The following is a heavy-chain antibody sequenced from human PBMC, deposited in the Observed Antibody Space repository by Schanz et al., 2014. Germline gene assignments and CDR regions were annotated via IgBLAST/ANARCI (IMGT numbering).Heavy chain of an antibody. J-gene: IGHJ3*01. V-gene: IGHV3-53*01. Sequence: EVQLVESGGGLIQPGGSLRLSCAVSGFTVNTNYMSWVRQAPGKGLEWISSMYINSGSTQYAASVKGRFIISRDSSKNTPFLQMNSLRAEDTAVYFCARDGGRDGYNLAFDVWGQGTLVTVSS. D-gene: IGHD5-12*01. CDR1: GFTVNTNY. CDR3: ARDGGRDGYNLAFDV. CDR2: MYINSGST.